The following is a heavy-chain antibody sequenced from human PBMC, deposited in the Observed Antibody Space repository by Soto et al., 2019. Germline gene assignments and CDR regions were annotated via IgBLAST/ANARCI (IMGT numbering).Heavy chain of an antibody. Sequence: ASVKVSCKAAGYSFISHGISWVLQAPGRGLEWMGWISAYNGNTNYAQKFQGRVTMTTDTSTSTAYMELTSLRSDDTAVYYCARSEPIVDPYYFDYWGQGTLVTVSS. CDR3: ARSEPIVDPYYFDY. V-gene: IGHV1-18*01. CDR2: ISAYNGNT. CDR1: GYSFISHG. J-gene: IGHJ4*02. D-gene: IGHD2-15*01.